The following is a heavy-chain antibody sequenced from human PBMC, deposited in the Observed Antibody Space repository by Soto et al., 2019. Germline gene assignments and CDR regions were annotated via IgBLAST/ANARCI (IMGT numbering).Heavy chain of an antibody. J-gene: IGHJ3*02. CDR3: ARTAGGRVRGALDI. Sequence: QVQLEESGGGAVQPGTSLRLSCVASGFTFSSYGMHWVRQAPGKGLEWVAVIPNTENKKYYADSVKGRFTISRDNSQNTLFLQMDSLMSEDTAVYYCARTAGGRVRGALDIWGQGTMVTVS. CDR1: GFTFSSYG. V-gene: IGHV3-30-3*01. D-gene: IGHD6-13*01. CDR2: IPNTENKK.